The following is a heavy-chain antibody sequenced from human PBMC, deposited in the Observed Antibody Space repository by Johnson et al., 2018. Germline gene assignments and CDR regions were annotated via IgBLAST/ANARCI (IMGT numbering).Heavy chain of an antibody. Sequence: EVQLVESGGGLVQPGGSLRLSCAASGFTFSSYSMNWVRQAPGKGLEWVSYISSSSSTIYYADSVKGRFTISRDNAKNSLYLQMNSLRDEDTAVYYCATGNCFGGDCFSLRYFQHWGQGTLVTVSS. D-gene: IGHD2-21*02. CDR3: ATGNCFGGDCFSLRYFQH. CDR2: ISSSSSTI. CDR1: GFTFSSYS. V-gene: IGHV3-48*02. J-gene: IGHJ1*01.